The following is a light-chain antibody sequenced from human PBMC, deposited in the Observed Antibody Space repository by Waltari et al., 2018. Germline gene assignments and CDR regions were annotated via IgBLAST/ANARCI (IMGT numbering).Light chain of an antibody. CDR3: QHYDNYLVA. CDR1: QSTSIW. J-gene: IGKJ2*01. CDR2: KSS. V-gene: IGKV1-5*03. Sequence: DIQMNQTHSTLPASVGDRVSITCRASQSTSIWLAWYQQRSGNAPKRLISKSSSFESGVPSSFSGSGSGTEFTLTITDFHPDDFATYYCQHYDNYLVAFGQGTKLEIK.